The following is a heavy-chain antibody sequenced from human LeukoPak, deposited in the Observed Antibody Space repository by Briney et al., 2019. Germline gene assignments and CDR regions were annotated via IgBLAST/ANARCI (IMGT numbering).Heavy chain of an antibody. J-gene: IGHJ5*02. CDR1: GGSFSGYY. V-gene: IGHV4-34*01. D-gene: IGHD3-22*01. Sequence: PSETLSLTCAVYGGSFSGYYWSWIRQPPGKGLEWIGEINHSGSTNYNPSLKSRVTISVDTSKNQFSLKLSSVTAADTAVYYCARGRSSYYYGSSGYYRNNWFDPWGQGTLVTVSS. CDR2: INHSGST. CDR3: ARGRSSYYYGSSGYYRNNWFDP.